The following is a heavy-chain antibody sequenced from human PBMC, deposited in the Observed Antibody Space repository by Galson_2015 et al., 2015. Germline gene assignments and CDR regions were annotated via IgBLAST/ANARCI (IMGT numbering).Heavy chain of an antibody. V-gene: IGHV3-48*03. CDR3: ARDLQVGLREAFDI. Sequence: SLRLSCAASGFTFSSYEMNWVRQAPGKGLEWVSYISSSGSSVYYADFVKGRFTISRDNAKNSLYLQMNSLRAEDTAVYYCARDLQVGLREAFDIWGRGTMVTVSS. CDR1: GFTFSSYE. J-gene: IGHJ3*02. D-gene: IGHD1-26*01. CDR2: ISSSGSSV.